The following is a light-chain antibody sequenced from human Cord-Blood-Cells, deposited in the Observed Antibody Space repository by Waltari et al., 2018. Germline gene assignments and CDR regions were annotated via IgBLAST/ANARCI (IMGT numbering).Light chain of an antibody. CDR2: DVS. Sequence: QSALTQPAPVSGSPGQSITISCTGTSSDVGGYNYVSWYQQHPGKAPKLMIYDVSNRPSGVSNPFSGSKSGNSASCTISGLQAEDEADYDCSSYTSSSTLVFGGGTKLTVL. J-gene: IGLJ2*01. CDR1: SSDVGGYNY. CDR3: SSYTSSSTLV. V-gene: IGLV2-14*01.